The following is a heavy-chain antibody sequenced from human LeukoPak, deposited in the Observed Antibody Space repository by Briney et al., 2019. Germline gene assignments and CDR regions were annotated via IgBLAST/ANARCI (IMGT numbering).Heavy chain of an antibody. V-gene: IGHV3-7*04. J-gene: IGHJ4*02. Sequence: GGSLRLSCAASGFTFRNYWLSWLRQAPGRGLEWVANIKQGGSEKSYVDSVKGRFTISRDNAKNLLFLQMNGLRVEDTAVYYCARGDDFSGDHWGQGTLVTVSS. CDR2: IKQGGSEK. CDR1: GFTFRNYW. D-gene: IGHD1-1*01. CDR3: ARGDDFSGDH.